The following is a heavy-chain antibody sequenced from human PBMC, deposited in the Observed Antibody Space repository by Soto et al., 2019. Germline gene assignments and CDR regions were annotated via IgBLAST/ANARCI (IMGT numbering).Heavy chain of an antibody. CDR1: GYTFTSYG. Sequence: ASVKVSCKASGYTFTSYGISWVRQAPGQGLEWMGWISAYNGNTNYAQKLQGRVTMTTDTSTSTAYMELRSLRSDDTAVYYCAREIYDYIWEFPSRAFDIWGQGTMVTVSS. D-gene: IGHD3-16*01. J-gene: IGHJ3*02. CDR3: AREIYDYIWEFPSRAFDI. CDR2: ISAYNGNT. V-gene: IGHV1-18*01.